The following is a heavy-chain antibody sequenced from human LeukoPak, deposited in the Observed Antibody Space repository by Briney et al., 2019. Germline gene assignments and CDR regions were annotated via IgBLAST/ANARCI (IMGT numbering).Heavy chain of an antibody. D-gene: IGHD3-16*01. CDR3: AKDLRDVLGVPLETPFV. J-gene: IGHJ6*02. CDR1: GFTFNSYA. CDR2: ISGSGAST. Sequence: GGSLRLSCAASGFTFNSYAMSWVRQAPGKGLEWVSAISGSGASTYYADSVKGRFTISRDNSKNTLYLQMNSLRAEDTAVYYCAKDLRDVLGVPLETPFVWGQGTTVIVSS. V-gene: IGHV3-23*01.